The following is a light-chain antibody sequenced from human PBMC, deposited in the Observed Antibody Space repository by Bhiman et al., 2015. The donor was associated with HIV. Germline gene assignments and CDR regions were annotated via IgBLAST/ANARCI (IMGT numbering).Light chain of an antibody. CDR1: KLGNKY. J-gene: IGLJ2*01. CDR3: QVWDNSSDHVV. V-gene: IGLV3-1*01. CDR2: YDS. Sequence: SYELTQPPSVSVSPGQTASITCSGDKLGNKYASWYQQKARQSPVLVIHYDSDRPSGIPERFSGSNSGNTATLTISRVEAGDEADYYCQVWDNSSDHVVFGGGTKLTVL.